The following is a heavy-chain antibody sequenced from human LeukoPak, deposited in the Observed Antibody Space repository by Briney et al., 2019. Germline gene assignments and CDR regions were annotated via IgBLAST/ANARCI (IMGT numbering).Heavy chain of an antibody. D-gene: IGHD2-2*01. CDR3: ARDSSTFN. CDR2: ISSSSTTI. J-gene: IGHJ4*02. Sequence: GGSLRLSCAASEFTFSTYSMNWVRQAPGKGLEWVSYISSSSTTIYYSDSVRGRFTISRDNAKNSLYLEMNSLRVEDTAVYYCARDSSTFNWGQGILVTVSS. V-gene: IGHV3-48*01. CDR1: EFTFSTYS.